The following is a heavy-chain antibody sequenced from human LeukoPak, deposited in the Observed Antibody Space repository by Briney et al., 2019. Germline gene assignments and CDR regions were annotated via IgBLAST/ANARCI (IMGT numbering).Heavy chain of an antibody. D-gene: IGHD3-3*01. J-gene: IGHJ4*02. V-gene: IGHV3-23*01. Sequence: ETGGSLRLSCAASGFTFSSYAMNWVRQAPGKGLEWVSAVSGSGDTTYYADSVKGRFTISRDNSKNTVFLQMNSLRADDTAVYYCAKSFASGVVIWYFDYWGQGNPGHRLL. CDR3: AKSFASGVVIWYFDY. CDR1: GFTFSSYA. CDR2: VSGSGDTT.